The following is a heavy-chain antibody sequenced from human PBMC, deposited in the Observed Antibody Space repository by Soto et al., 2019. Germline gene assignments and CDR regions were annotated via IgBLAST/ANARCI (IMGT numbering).Heavy chain of an antibody. Sequence: QVQLQESGPGLVKPSQTLSLTCTVSGGSISSGAYYWTWIRQHPGKGLEWIGYISYSGSAYYNSSLESRVTISLDTSKNQFSLKLNSVTAADTAVYYCARDASFGGTRYCSRTSCPGYFENWGQGTLVTVSS. D-gene: IGHD2-2*01. CDR3: ARDASFGGTRYCSRTSCPGYFEN. CDR1: GGSISSGAYY. CDR2: ISYSGSA. V-gene: IGHV4-31*03. J-gene: IGHJ4*02.